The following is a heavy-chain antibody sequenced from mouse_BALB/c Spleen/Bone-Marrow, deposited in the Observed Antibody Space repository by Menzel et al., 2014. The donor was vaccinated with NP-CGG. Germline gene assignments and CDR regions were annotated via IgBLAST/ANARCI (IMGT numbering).Heavy chain of an antibody. D-gene: IGHD4-1*01. CDR2: IDPANYNT. Sequence: EVQLQQSGAELVKPGASVKLSCTTSGFNIKDPYIHWVKQRPEQGLEWIGRIDPANYNTQYDPKFQGKATITADTPSNAAYLRLNSLTSEDTAVYYCATLTGTFDYWGQGTPVTVSA. V-gene: IGHV14-3*02. CDR3: ATLTGTFDY. CDR1: GFNIKDPY. J-gene: IGHJ3*01.